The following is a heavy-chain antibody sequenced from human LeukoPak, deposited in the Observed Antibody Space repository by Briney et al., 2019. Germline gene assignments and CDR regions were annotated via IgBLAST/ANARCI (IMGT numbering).Heavy chain of an antibody. CDR3: ATVGIAAAGTGYYYYMDV. D-gene: IGHD6-13*01. J-gene: IGHJ6*03. CDR2: ISAYNGNT. V-gene: IGHV1-18*01. Sequence: ASVKVSCKXSGYTFTSYGISWVRQAPGQGLEWMGLISAYNGNTNYAQKIQGRVTMTTDTSTSTAYMELRSLRSDDTAVYYCATVGIAAAGTGYYYYMDVWGKGTTVTVSS. CDR1: GYTFTSYG.